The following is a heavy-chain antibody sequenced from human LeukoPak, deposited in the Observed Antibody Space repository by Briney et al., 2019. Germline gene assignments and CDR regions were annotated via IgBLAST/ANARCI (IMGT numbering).Heavy chain of an antibody. Sequence: PGGSLRLSCAASGFTFSSYGMHWVRQAPGKGLEWVAVISYDGSNKYYADSVKGRFTISRDNSKNTLYLQMNSLRAEDTAVYYCAKGGWDAFDIWGQGTMVTVSS. CDR2: ISYDGSNK. CDR1: GFTFSSYG. D-gene: IGHD6-19*01. J-gene: IGHJ3*02. CDR3: AKGGWDAFDI. V-gene: IGHV3-30*18.